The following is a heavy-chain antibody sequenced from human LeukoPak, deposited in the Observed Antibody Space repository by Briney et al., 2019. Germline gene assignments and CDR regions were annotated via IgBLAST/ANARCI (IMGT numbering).Heavy chain of an antibody. CDR2: IYYSGST. CDR1: GGSISSYY. CDR3: ARAQRVVAALFDY. V-gene: IGHV4-59*01. J-gene: IGHJ4*02. D-gene: IGHD2-15*01. Sequence: PSETLSLTCTVSGGSISSYYWSWIRQPPGKGLEWIGYIYYSGSTNYNPSLKSRVTISVDTSKNQFSLKLSSVTAADTAVYYCARAQRVVAALFDYWGQGTLVTVSS.